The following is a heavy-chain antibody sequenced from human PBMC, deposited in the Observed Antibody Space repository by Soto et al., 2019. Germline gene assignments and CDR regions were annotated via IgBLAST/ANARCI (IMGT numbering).Heavy chain of an antibody. CDR2: INSDGSST. CDR3: VREGLVVPVAMERGYTSYMDV. D-gene: IGHD2-2*01. V-gene: IGHV3-74*01. CDR1: GFTFSSYW. Sequence: EVQLVESGGGLVQPGGSLRLSCAASGFTFSSYWMHWVRQAPGKGLVWVSRINSDGSSTSYADSVKGRFTISRDNAKNTLYLQMNRLRAEDTAVYYCVREGLVVPVAMERGYTSYMDVWGKGTKVTVPS. J-gene: IGHJ6*03.